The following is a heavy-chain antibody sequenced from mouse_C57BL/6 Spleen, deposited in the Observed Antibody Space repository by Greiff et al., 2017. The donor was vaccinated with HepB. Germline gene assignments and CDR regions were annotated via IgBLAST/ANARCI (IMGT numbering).Heavy chain of an antibody. Sequence: LQESGPELVKPGASVKLSCKASGYTFTSYDINWVKQRPGQGLEWIGWIYPRDGSTKYNEKFKGKATLTVDTSSSTAYMELHSLTSEDSAVYFCAREGDYYGSSYGFDYWGQGTTLTVSS. CDR2: IYPRDGST. CDR3: AREGDYYGSSYGFDY. D-gene: IGHD1-1*01. CDR1: GYTFTSYD. J-gene: IGHJ2*01. V-gene: IGHV1-85*01.